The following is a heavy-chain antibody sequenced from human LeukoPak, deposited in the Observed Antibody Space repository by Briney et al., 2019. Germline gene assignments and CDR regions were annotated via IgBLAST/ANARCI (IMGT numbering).Heavy chain of an antibody. J-gene: IGHJ6*03. Sequence: SETLSLTCTVSGGSISSGDYYWSWIRQPPGKGLEWIGYIYYSGSTNYNPSLKSRVTISVDTSKNQFSLKLSSVTAADTAVYYCARGGITMVRGVPYYYYYYMDVWGKGTTVTVSS. CDR2: IYYSGST. CDR3: ARGGITMVRGVPYYYYYYMDV. V-gene: IGHV4-61*08. CDR1: GGSISSGDYY. D-gene: IGHD3-10*01.